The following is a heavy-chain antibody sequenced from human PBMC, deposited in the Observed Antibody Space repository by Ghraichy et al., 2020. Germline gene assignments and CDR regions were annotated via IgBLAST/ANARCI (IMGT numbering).Heavy chain of an antibody. D-gene: IGHD2-2*02. V-gene: IGHV3-23*01. Sequence: LSLTCAASGFTFSSYAMSWVRQAPGKGLEWVSVISGSGGSTDYADSVKGRFTISRDNSKNTLYLQMNSLRAEDTAVYYCAKECGWTGYCSSSSSYTTFDSWGQGTLVTVSS. CDR1: GFTFSSYA. J-gene: IGHJ4*02. CDR3: AKECGWTGYCSSSSSYTTFDS. CDR2: ISGSGGST.